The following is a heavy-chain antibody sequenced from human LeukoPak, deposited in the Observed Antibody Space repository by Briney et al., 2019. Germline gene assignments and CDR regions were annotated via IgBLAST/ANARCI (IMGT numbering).Heavy chain of an antibody. J-gene: IGHJ5*02. Sequence: ASVKVSCKASGYTFTGYYMHWVRQAPGQGLEWMGWINPNSGGTNYAQKFQGRVTVTRDTSISTAYMELSRLRSDDTAVYYCARGLDCTNGVCYTPSRFDPWGQGTLVTVSS. D-gene: IGHD2-8*01. CDR2: INPNSGGT. CDR3: ARGLDCTNGVCYTPSRFDP. CDR1: GYTFTGYY. V-gene: IGHV1-2*02.